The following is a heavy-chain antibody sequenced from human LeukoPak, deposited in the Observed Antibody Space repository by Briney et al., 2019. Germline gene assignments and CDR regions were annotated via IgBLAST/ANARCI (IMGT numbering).Heavy chain of an antibody. Sequence: SETLSLTCAVYGGSFSGYYWSWIRQPPGKGLEWIGEINHSGSTNYNPSLKSRVTISVDTSKNQFSLKLSSVTAADTAVYYCARDFGGFQHWGQGTLVTVSS. J-gene: IGHJ1*01. CDR1: GGSFSGYY. CDR2: INHSGST. V-gene: IGHV4-34*01. D-gene: IGHD3-10*01. CDR3: ARDFGGFQH.